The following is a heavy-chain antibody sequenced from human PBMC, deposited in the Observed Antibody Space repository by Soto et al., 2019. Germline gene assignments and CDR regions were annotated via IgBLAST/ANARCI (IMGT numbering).Heavy chain of an antibody. J-gene: IGHJ6*02. CDR3: AREGESDGARFDILTGYYPTIYYYYGMDV. Sequence: PGGSLRLSCAASGFTFSSYGMHWVRQAPGKGLEWVAVIWYDGSNKYYADTVKGRFTISRDNSKNTLYLKMNSMRAEDTAVYYNAREGESDGARFDILTGYYPTIYYYYGMDVWGQGTTVTVSS. CDR1: GFTFSSYG. CDR2: IWYDGSNK. D-gene: IGHD3-9*01. V-gene: IGHV3-33*01.